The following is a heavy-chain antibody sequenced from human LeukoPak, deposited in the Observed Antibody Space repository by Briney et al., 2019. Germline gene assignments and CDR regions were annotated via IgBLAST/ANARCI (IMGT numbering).Heavy chain of an antibody. CDR3: AKDRVPDSGYDIDY. D-gene: IGHD5-12*01. CDR1: GFTFSGYG. V-gene: IGHV3-23*03. J-gene: IGHJ4*02. Sequence: GGSLRLSCAASGFTFSGYGMYWVRQAPRKGLKWVAGIYVGGGVIKYADTVKGRFTSSRDNSENILYLQMDSLRVEDTAMYYCAKDRVPDSGYDIDYWGQGTLVTVSS. CDR2: IYVGGGVI.